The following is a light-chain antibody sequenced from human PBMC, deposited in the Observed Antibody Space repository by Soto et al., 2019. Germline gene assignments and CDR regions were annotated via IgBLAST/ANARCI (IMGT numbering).Light chain of an antibody. V-gene: IGKV1-39*01. J-gene: IGKJ3*01. CDR3: QQSYNTFPFT. CDR2: AAS. CDR1: QSISNY. Sequence: DIQMTQSPSSLSASVGDRVTITCRASQSISNYLNWYQHKPGKAPKLLIYAASSLQSGVPSRFSGSGSGTDFTLTISSLQPDDLATYYCQQSYNTFPFTFGPGTKVDIK.